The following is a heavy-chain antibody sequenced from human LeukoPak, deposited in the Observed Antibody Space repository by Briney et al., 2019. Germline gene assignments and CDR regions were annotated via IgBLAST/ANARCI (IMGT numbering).Heavy chain of an antibody. D-gene: IGHD6-6*01. J-gene: IGHJ5*02. CDR2: IYYNGAT. V-gene: IGHV4-59*08. Sequence: SETLPLTCTVSGGSTSGHYWSWIRQAPGKGLEWIGFIYYNGATKYNPSLNSRVTMSIDTFKNHFSLKLGSVTAADTAVYYCARHEAVAARPNWFDPWGQGTLVSVSS. CDR1: GGSTSGHY. CDR3: ARHEAVAARPNWFDP.